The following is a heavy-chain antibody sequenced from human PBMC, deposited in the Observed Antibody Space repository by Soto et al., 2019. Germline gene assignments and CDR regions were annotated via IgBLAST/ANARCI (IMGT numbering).Heavy chain of an antibody. CDR1: GGSISSGGYS. V-gene: IGHV4-30-2*01. J-gene: IGHJ6*03. CDR2: IYHSGST. Sequence: SETLSLTCAVSGGSISSGGYSWSWIRQPPGKGLEWIGYIYHSGSTYYNPSLKSRVTISVDRSKNQFSLKLSSVTAADTAVYYCARACLVAARRTSYMDVWGKGTTVTVSS. D-gene: IGHD6-6*01. CDR3: ARACLVAARRTSYMDV.